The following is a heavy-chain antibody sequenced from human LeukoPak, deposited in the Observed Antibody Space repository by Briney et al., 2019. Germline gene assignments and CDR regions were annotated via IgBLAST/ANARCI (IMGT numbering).Heavy chain of an antibody. V-gene: IGHV4-59*08. J-gene: IGHJ3*01. CDR1: GGSISSYY. CDR2: IYYSGST. D-gene: IGHD2-2*01. CDR3: AKNLGYFSSTSCYDPYDYLAGRNGFDF. Sequence: SVTLSLTCTVSGGSISSYYWSWIRQPPGKGLEWIGYIYYSGSTNYNPSLKSRVTISVDTSKNQFSLKLSSVTAADTAVYYWAKNLGYFSSTSCYDPYDYLAGRNGFDFWGQGTMVTVSS.